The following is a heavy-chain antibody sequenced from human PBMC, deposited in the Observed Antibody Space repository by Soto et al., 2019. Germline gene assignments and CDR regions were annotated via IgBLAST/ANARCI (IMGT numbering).Heavy chain of an antibody. D-gene: IGHD4-17*01. CDR3: GRAGDYGDTFDY. CDR1: GGSISSYY. Sequence: SETQSLTCTVSGGSISSYYWSWIRQPAGKGLEWIGRIYTRGSTNYSPSLKSRVTMSVDTSKNQFSLKLSSVTAADTAVYYCGRAGDYGDTFDYWGQGTLVTVSS. CDR2: IYTRGST. V-gene: IGHV4-4*07. J-gene: IGHJ4*02.